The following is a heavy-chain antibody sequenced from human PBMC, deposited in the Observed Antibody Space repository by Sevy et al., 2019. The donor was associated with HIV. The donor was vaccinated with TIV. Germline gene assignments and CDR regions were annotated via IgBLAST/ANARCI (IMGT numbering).Heavy chain of an antibody. Sequence: GGSLRLSCAASEFTFSNYNMNWVRQAPGKGLEWVSYISSSSTTIYYADSVKGRFTVSRDNARNSLYLQMNSLRDEDTAIYYCAKAGTYSVWGAFDIWGQGTMVTVSS. CDR1: EFTFSNYN. CDR2: ISSSSTTI. CDR3: AKAGTYSVWGAFDI. D-gene: IGHD3-16*01. J-gene: IGHJ3*02. V-gene: IGHV3-48*02.